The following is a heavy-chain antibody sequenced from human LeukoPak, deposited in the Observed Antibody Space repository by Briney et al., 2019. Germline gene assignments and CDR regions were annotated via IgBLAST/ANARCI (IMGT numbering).Heavy chain of an antibody. D-gene: IGHD4-11*01. CDR3: AKAPQTTKKNYYGMDV. CDR2: ISGSGGST. CDR1: GGSFSGYY. J-gene: IGHJ6*02. Sequence: ETLSLTCAVYGGSFSGYYWSWIRQPPGKGLEWVSAISGSGGSTYYADSVKGRFTISRDNSKNTLYLQMNSLRAEDTAVYYCAKAPQTTKKNYYGMDVWGQGTTVTVSS. V-gene: IGHV3-23*01.